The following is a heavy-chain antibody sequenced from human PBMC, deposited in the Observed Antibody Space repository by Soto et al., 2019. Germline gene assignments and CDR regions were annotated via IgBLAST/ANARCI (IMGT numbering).Heavy chain of an antibody. J-gene: IGHJ6*02. Sequence: GGALGLSCAASGFTFSSYRMHWVRQAPGKGLVWVSRINSDGSSTSYADSVKGRFTISRDNAKNTLYLQMNSLRAEDTAVYYCARDYDFWSGPSLDYGMDVWGQGTTVTVSS. CDR3: ARDYDFWSGPSLDYGMDV. V-gene: IGHV3-74*01. D-gene: IGHD3-3*01. CDR2: INSDGSST. CDR1: GFTFSSYR.